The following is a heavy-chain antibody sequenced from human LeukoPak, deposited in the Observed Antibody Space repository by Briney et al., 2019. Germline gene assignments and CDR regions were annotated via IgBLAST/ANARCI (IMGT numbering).Heavy chain of an antibody. Sequence: GGSLRLSCAASGFTFSSYAMSWVRQAPGKGLEWVSAISGSGGGTYYADSVKGRFTISRDNSKNTLYLQMNSLRAEDTAVYYCATGTTGTTRHAFDIWGQGTMVTVSS. V-gene: IGHV3-23*01. CDR2: ISGSGGGT. J-gene: IGHJ3*02. D-gene: IGHD1-1*01. CDR1: GFTFSSYA. CDR3: ATGTTGTTRHAFDI.